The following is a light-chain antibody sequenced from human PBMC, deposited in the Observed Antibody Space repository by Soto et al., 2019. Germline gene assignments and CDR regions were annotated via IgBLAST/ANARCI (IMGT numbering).Light chain of an antibody. Sequence: QSALTQPASVSGSPGQSITISCTGTSSDVGGYNYVSWYQQHPGKAPKLIIYDVTNRPSGLSYRFSASKSGSTASLTISGLQAEDEAYYYCSSYSSSTTNVLFGGGTKLTVL. CDR1: SSDVGGYNY. CDR2: DVT. CDR3: SSYSSSTTNVL. J-gene: IGLJ2*01. V-gene: IGLV2-14*01.